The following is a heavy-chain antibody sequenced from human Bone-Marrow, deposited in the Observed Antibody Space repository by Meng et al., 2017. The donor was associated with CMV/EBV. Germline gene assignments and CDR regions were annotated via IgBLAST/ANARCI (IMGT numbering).Heavy chain of an antibody. Sequence: GESLKISCAASGFTFSSYSMNWVRQAPGKGLEWVSSISSSSYIYYADSVKGRFTISRDNAKNSLYLQMNSPRAEDTAVYYCARGTYYDFWSGYYTGAGYYYGMDVWGQGTTVTVSS. V-gene: IGHV3-21*01. J-gene: IGHJ6*02. D-gene: IGHD3-3*01. CDR3: ARGTYYDFWSGYYTGAGYYYGMDV. CDR1: GFTFSSYS. CDR2: ISSSSYI.